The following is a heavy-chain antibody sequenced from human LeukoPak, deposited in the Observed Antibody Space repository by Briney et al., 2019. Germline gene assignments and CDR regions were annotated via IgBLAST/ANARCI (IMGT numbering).Heavy chain of an antibody. D-gene: IGHD6-19*01. CDR1: GFTFSSYG. CDR2: IRYDGSNK. V-gene: IGHV3-30*02. Sequence: GGSLRLSCAASGFTFSSYGMHWVRQAPGKGLEWMAFIRYDGSNKYYADSVKGRFTISRDNAKNSLYLQMNSLRAEDTAVYYCARDENGGWYEDYWGQGTLVTVSS. J-gene: IGHJ4*02. CDR3: ARDENGGWYEDY.